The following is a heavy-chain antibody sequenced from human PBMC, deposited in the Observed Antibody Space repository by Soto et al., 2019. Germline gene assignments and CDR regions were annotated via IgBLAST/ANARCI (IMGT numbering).Heavy chain of an antibody. J-gene: IGHJ6*02. CDR2: INHSGST. V-gene: IGHV4-34*01. D-gene: IGHD3-3*01. CDR3: ARDLRGYYDFWSGSLGMDV. CDR1: GGSFSGYY. Sequence: SETLSLTCAVYGGSFSGYYWSWIRQPPGKGLEWIGEINHSGSTNYNPSLKSRVTISVDTSKNQFSLKLSSVTAADTAVYYCARDLRGYYDFWSGSLGMDVWGQGTTVTVSS.